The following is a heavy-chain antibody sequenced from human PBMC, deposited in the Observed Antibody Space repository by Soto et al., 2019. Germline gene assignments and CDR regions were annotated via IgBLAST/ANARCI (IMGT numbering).Heavy chain of an antibody. V-gene: IGHV3-33*01. CDR2: IWYDGSNK. Sequence: PGGSLRLSCAASGFTFSSYGMHWVRQAPGKGLEWVAVIWYDGSNKYYADSVKGRFTISRDNSKNTLYLQMNSLRAEDTAVYYCARDVEYQLLDYWGQGTLVTVSS. D-gene: IGHD2-2*01. CDR1: GFTFSSYG. J-gene: IGHJ4*02. CDR3: ARDVEYQLLDY.